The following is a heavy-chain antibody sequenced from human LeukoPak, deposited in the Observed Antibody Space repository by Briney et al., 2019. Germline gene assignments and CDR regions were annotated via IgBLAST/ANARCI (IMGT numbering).Heavy chain of an antibody. V-gene: IGHV4-59*01. Sequence: SETLSLTCTVSGGSISSYYWSWMRQPPGKGLEWIGYIYYSGSTNYNPSLKSRVTISVDTSKNQFSLKLSSMTAADTAVYYCARDKKVATPYYWYSMDVWGKGTTVTVSS. J-gene: IGHJ6*03. CDR2: IYYSGST. CDR3: ARDKKVATPYYWYSMDV. CDR1: GGSISSYY. D-gene: IGHD5-12*01.